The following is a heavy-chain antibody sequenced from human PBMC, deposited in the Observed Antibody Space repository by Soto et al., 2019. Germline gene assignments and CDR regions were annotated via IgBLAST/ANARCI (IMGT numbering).Heavy chain of an antibody. Sequence: ASVKVSCKASGGTFSSYAISWVRQAPGQGLEWMGGIIPIFGTANYAQKFQGRVTITADESTSTAYMELSSLRSEDTAVYYCATEPEPRITIFGVVIRYYGMDVWGQGTTVTVSS. CDR1: GGTFSSYA. CDR3: ATEPEPRITIFGVVIRYYGMDV. J-gene: IGHJ6*02. V-gene: IGHV1-69*13. D-gene: IGHD3-3*01. CDR2: IIPIFGTA.